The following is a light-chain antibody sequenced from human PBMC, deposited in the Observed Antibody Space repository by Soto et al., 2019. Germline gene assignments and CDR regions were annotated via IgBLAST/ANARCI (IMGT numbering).Light chain of an antibody. J-gene: IGKJ4*01. CDR2: AAS. CDR1: QDINSY. Sequence: DVQMTQSPSSLSASVGDRVTITCRASQDINSYLAWYQQKPGNAPKSLIYAASSLQTGVPSRFSVSESGTDFTLTISNLQPEDYATYYCQQYNIYPLTFGGGTKVEIK. V-gene: IGKV1D-16*01. CDR3: QQYNIYPLT.